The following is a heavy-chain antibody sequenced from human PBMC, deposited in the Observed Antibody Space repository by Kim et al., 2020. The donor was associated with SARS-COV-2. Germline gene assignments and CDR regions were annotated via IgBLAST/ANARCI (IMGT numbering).Heavy chain of an antibody. CDR2: ISAYNGNT. J-gene: IGHJ6*02. CDR1: GYTFTSYG. D-gene: IGHD3-10*01. Sequence: ASVKVSCKASGYTFTSYGISWVRQAPGQGLEWMGWISAYNGNTNYAQKLQGRVTMTTDTSTSTAYMELRSLRSDDTAVYYCARDAGNYLMAGSARFDPVPYYGMDVWGQGTTVTVSS. V-gene: IGHV1-18*04. CDR3: ARDAGNYLMAGSARFDPVPYYGMDV.